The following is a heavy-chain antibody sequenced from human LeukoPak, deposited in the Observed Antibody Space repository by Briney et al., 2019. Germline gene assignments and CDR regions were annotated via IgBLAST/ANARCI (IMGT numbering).Heavy chain of an antibody. CDR3: ARVTTYYDFWSGYPI. V-gene: IGHV1-8*01. J-gene: IGHJ3*02. D-gene: IGHD3-3*01. Sequence: GASVKVSCKASGYTFTSYGINWVRQATGQGLEWMGWMNPNSGNTGYAQKFQGRVTMTRNTSISTAYMELSSLRSEDTAVYYCARVTTYYDFWSGYPIWGQGTMVTVSS. CDR2: MNPNSGNT. CDR1: GYTFTSYG.